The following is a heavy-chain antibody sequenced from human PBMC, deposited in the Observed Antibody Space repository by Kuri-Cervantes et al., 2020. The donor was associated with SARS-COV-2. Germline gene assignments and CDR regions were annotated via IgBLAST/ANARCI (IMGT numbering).Heavy chain of an antibody. CDR3: ASSLVDYFDY. Sequence: GSLRLSCTVSGGSISSHYWSWIRQPPGKGLEWIGYIYYSGSTNYNPSLKSRVTISVDTSKNQFSLKLSSVTAADTAVYYCASSLVDYFDYWGQGTLVTVSS. CDR2: IYYSGST. D-gene: IGHD1-26*01. CDR1: GGSISSHY. J-gene: IGHJ4*02. V-gene: IGHV4-59*11.